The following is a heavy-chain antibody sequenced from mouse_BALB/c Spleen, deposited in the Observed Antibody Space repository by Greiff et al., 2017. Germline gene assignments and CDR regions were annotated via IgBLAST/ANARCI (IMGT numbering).Heavy chain of an antibody. V-gene: IGHV1S56*01. CDR3: ARGDRYEFAY. CDR2: IYPGDGST. CDR1: GYTFTSYY. J-gene: IGHJ3*01. D-gene: IGHD2-14*01. Sequence: QVQLQQSGPELVKPGASVKMSCKASGYTFTSYYIHWVKQRPGQGLEWIGWIYPGDGSTKYNEKFKGKTTLTADKSSSTAYMLLSSLTSEDSAIYFCARGDRYEFAYWGQGTLVTVSA.